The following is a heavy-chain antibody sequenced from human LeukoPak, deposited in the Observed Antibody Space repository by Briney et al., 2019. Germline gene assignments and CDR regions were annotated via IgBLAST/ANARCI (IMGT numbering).Heavy chain of an antibody. CDR3: ARGPRPGSYYGIFDY. CDR2: ISSNGGST. V-gene: IGHV3-64*01. Sequence: GGSLRLSCAASGFTFSSYAMHWVRQAPGKGLEYVSAISSNGGSTYYANSVEGRFTISRDNSKNTLYLQMGSLRAKDMAVYYCARGPRPGSYYGIFDYWGQGTLVTVSS. D-gene: IGHD1-26*01. J-gene: IGHJ4*02. CDR1: GFTFSSYA.